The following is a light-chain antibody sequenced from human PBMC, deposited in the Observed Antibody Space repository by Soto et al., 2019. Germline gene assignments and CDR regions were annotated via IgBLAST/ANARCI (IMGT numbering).Light chain of an antibody. J-gene: IGKJ5*01. CDR3: KQRSNWIT. V-gene: IGKV3-11*01. CDR2: DAS. Sequence: EIVLTQSPGTLSLSPGERATLSCRASQSVSTYLAWYQQKPGQAPRLLIYDASNRATGIPARFSGSGSGTDFTLTISSLEPEDFAVYYCKQRSNWITFGHGTRLEIK. CDR1: QSVSTY.